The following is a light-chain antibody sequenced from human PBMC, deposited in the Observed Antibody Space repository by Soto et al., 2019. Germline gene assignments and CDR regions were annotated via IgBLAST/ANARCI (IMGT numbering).Light chain of an antibody. CDR3: QQDVGSGPVT. Sequence: ETVLTQSPGTLSLSPGQRATLSCRASQSVSSSNLAWYQQKPGQAPRLLIYGASSRATGSPDRFSGSGSGTDFTLTISGLEPEDFAVYFCQQDVGSGPVTFGGGTKVEVQ. CDR1: QSVSSSN. V-gene: IGKV3-20*01. CDR2: GAS. J-gene: IGKJ4*01.